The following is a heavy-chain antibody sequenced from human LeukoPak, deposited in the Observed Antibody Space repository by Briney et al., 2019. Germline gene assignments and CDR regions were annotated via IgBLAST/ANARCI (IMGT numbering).Heavy chain of an antibody. J-gene: IGHJ3*02. D-gene: IGHD6-13*01. CDR2: IYYSGST. CDR3: ARDLGSSTDAFDI. Sequence: SETLSLTCTVSGGSISSSSYYWGWIRQPPGKGLEWIGSIYYSGSTYYNPSLKSRVTISVDTSKNQFSLELSSVTAADTAVYYCARDLGSSTDAFDIWGQGTMVTVSS. V-gene: IGHV4-39*07. CDR1: GGSISSSSYY.